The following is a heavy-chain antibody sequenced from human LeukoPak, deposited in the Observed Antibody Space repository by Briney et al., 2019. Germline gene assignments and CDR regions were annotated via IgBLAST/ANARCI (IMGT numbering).Heavy chain of an antibody. CDR2: ISWNSGSL. J-gene: IGHJ4*02. CDR1: GFTFDDYA. D-gene: IGHD2-2*01. Sequence: GGSLRLSCAASGFTFDDYAMHWVRQAPGKGLEWVSGISWNSGSLGYADSVKGRFTISRDNSKNTLYLQMNSLRAEDTAVYYCAKVEDKYCSSTSCYHNYWGQGTLVTVSS. V-gene: IGHV3-9*01. CDR3: AKVEDKYCSSTSCYHNY.